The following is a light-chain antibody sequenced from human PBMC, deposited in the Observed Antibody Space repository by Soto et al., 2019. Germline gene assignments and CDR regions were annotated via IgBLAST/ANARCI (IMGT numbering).Light chain of an antibody. CDR3: QQYYSSLPT. CDR2: RAS. J-gene: IGKJ1*01. Sequence: DIVMPQSPDSRAVSLGERATINCKSSQSVLYSSNHKNSLAWYQQKPGQPPKLIIYRASTRESGVPDRFSGSGSGTDFTLTSSSLQAEDVAVYYCQQYYSSLPTFGQVTKVEIK. CDR1: QSVLYSSNHKNS. V-gene: IGKV4-1*01.